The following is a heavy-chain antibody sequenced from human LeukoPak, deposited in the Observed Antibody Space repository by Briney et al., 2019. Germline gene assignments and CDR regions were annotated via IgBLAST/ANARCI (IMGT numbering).Heavy chain of an antibody. V-gene: IGHV3-7*01. CDR3: ARDLWSSWYYFDY. J-gene: IGHJ4*02. CDR1: GFTFSSYS. CDR2: IKQDGSEK. D-gene: IGHD6-13*01. Sequence: PGGSLRLSCAASGFTFSSYSMNWVRQAPGKGLEWVANIKQDGSEKYYVDSVKGRFTISRDNAKNSLYLQMNSLRAEDTAVYYCARDLWSSWYYFDYWGQGTLVTVSS.